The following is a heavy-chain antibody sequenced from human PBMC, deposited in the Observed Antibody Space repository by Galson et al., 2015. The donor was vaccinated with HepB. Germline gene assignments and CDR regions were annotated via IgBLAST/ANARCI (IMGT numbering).Heavy chain of an antibody. D-gene: IGHD4-23*01. CDR2: IKQDGSEK. CDR3: AGDYGGYEGGFDP. J-gene: IGHJ5*02. CDR1: EFNFRSYW. V-gene: IGHV3-7*01. Sequence: SLRLSCAASEFNFRSYWMSWVRQTPGKGLEWVAIIKQDGSEKYYVGSVKGRFTISRDNAKKSVYLQMNSLRVEDTAVYYCAGDYGGYEGGFDPWGQGTLVSVSS.